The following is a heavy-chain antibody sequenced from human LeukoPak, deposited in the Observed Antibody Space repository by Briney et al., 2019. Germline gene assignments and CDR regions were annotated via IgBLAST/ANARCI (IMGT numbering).Heavy chain of an antibody. D-gene: IGHD4-23*01. V-gene: IGHV3-23*01. CDR3: AKDQYGGNPQYYFDY. Sequence: GGSLRLSCAASGFTFSSYAMSWVRQAPGKGLEWVSAISGSGGNTYYADSVKGRFTISRDNSKNTRHLQMNSLRAEDTAVYYCAKDQYGGNPQYYFDYWGQGTLVTVSS. CDR2: ISGSGGNT. CDR1: GFTFSSYA. J-gene: IGHJ4*02.